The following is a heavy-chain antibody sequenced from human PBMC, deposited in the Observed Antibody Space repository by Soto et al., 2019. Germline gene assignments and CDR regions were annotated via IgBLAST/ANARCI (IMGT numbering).Heavy chain of an antibody. D-gene: IGHD6-6*01. V-gene: IGHV3-23*01. J-gene: IGHJ4*02. Sequence: GGSLRLSCAASGFTFSSYAMSWVRQAPGKGLEWVSAISGSGGGTYYADSVKGRFTISRDNSKNTLYLQMNSLRAEDTAVYYCAKGRIAIAARPEGFDYWGQGTLVTVSS. CDR2: ISGSGGGT. CDR3: AKGRIAIAARPEGFDY. CDR1: GFTFSSYA.